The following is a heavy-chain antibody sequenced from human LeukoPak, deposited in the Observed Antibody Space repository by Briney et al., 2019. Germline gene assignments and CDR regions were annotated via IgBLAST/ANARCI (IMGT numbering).Heavy chain of an antibody. J-gene: IGHJ3*02. CDR1: GFTLGSYW. Sequence: GGSLRLSCAASGFTLGSYWMAWVRQAPGKELEWVATIKDDGSQKYYVDSVKGRFTISRDSAKNSLYLQMNSLEAEDTAVYYCAKYILYHGAFDIWGQGTMVTVSS. CDR2: IKDDGSQK. V-gene: IGHV3-7*01. D-gene: IGHD2-8*01. CDR3: AKYILYHGAFDI.